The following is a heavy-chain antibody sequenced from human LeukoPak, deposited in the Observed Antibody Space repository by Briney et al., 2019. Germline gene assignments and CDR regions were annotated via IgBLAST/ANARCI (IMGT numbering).Heavy chain of an antibody. J-gene: IGHJ4*02. CDR3: ARDRRISVLHYFDY. CDR1: GGSISSSSYY. CDR2: IYHSGST. V-gene: IGHV4-39*07. Sequence: SETLSLTCTVSGGSISSSSYYWGWIRQPPGKGLEWIGSIYHSGSTYYNPSLKSRVTISVDTFKNQFSLKLSSVTAADTAVYYCARDRRISVLHYFDYWGQGTLVTVSS. D-gene: IGHD2/OR15-2a*01.